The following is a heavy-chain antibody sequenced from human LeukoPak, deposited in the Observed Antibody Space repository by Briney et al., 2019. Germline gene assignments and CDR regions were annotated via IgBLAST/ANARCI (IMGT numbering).Heavy chain of an antibody. CDR1: GGSISSSSYY. V-gene: IGHV4-39*01. D-gene: IGHD2-21*01. Sequence: SETLSLTCSVSGGSISSSSYYWGWIRQPPGKGLEWIGSIYYSGSTYYNPSLKSRVTISVDTSKNQFSLKLSSVTAADTAVYYCERHDSVVNAMVDYWGQGTLVTVSS. CDR3: ERHDSVVNAMVDY. CDR2: IYYSGST. J-gene: IGHJ4*02.